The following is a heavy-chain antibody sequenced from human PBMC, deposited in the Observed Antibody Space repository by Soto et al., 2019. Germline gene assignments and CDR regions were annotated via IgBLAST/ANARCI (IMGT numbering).Heavy chain of an antibody. CDR2: IYHSGST. Sequence: QLQLQESGSGLVKPSQTLSLTCAVSGGSISSGGYPWSWIRQPPGKGLEWIGYIYHSGSTYYNPSLKSRVTISVDRSKNQFSLKLSSVSVADTAVYYCARGPSGDKVDYWGQGTLVTVSS. CDR1: GGSISSGGYP. J-gene: IGHJ4*02. D-gene: IGHD7-27*01. CDR3: ARGPSGDKVDY. V-gene: IGHV4-30-2*01.